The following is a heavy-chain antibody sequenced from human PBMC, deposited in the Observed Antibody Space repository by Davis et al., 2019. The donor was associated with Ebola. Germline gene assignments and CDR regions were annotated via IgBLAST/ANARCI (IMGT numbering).Heavy chain of an antibody. CDR2: IYHSGST. CDR3: AKAYDSSGYAWFGP. CDR1: GYSISSGYY. J-gene: IGHJ5*02. D-gene: IGHD3-22*01. Sequence: SETLSLTCTVSGYSISSGYYWGWIRQSPGKGLEWIGTIYHSGSTYYNPSFKSRVTISVDTSKNQFSLKLSSVTAADTAVYFCAKAYDSSGYAWFGPWGQGTLVTVSS. V-gene: IGHV4-38-2*02.